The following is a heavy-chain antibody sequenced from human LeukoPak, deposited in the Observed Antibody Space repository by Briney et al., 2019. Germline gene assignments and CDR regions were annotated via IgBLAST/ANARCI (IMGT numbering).Heavy chain of an antibody. V-gene: IGHV1-46*01. J-gene: IGHJ3*02. Sequence: GASVKVSCKASGYTFTSYYMHWVRQAPGQGLEWMGITNPSGGSTSYAQKFQGRVTMTRDTSTSTVYMELSSLRSEDTAVYYCARDRSHYYDSSGYYYTPDAFDIWGQGTMVTVSS. CDR2: TNPSGGST. D-gene: IGHD3-22*01. CDR1: GYTFTSYY. CDR3: ARDRSHYYDSSGYYYTPDAFDI.